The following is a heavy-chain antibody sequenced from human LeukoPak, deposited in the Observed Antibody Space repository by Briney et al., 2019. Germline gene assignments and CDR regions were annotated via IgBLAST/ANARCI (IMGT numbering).Heavy chain of an antibody. CDR2: INPNSSGR. V-gene: IGHV1-2*02. CDR3: ARSRRYSYRPIDD. CDR1: GYTFTGYY. D-gene: IGHD1-1*01. Sequence: ASVKVSCKASGYTFTGYYMHWVRQAPGQGLEWVVSINPNSSGRNYAQTFQGRVTMTRDKSISTAYMELSRLRSDDTAVYYCARSRRYSYRPIDDWGQGTLVTVSS. J-gene: IGHJ4*02.